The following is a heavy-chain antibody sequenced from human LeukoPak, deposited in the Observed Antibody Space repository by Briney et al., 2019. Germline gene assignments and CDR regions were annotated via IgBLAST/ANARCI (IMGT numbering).Heavy chain of an antibody. J-gene: IGHJ3*02. V-gene: IGHV3-30*03. CDR3: ARDGYCSGGSCYRAFDI. CDR2: ISYDGSNK. Sequence: GALRLSCAASGFTFSSYGMHWVRQAPGKGLEWVAVISYDGSNKYYADSVKGRFTISRDNSKNTLYLQMNSLRAEDTAVYYCARDGYCSGGSCYRAFDIWGQGTMVTVSS. CDR1: GFTFSSYG. D-gene: IGHD2-15*01.